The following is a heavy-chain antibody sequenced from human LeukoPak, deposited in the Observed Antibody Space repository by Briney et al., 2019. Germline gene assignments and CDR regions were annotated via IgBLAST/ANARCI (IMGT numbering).Heavy chain of an antibody. CDR3: AKDLTMIVVVIPDAFDI. D-gene: IGHD3-22*01. J-gene: IGHJ3*02. CDR1: GFTFSSYG. V-gene: IGHV3-30*18. Sequence: PGGSLRLSCAASGFTFSSYGMHWVRQAPGKGLEWVAVISYDGSNKYYADSVKGRFTISRDNSKNTLYLQMNSLRAEDTAVYYCAKDLTMIVVVIPDAFDIWGQGTMVTGSS. CDR2: ISYDGSNK.